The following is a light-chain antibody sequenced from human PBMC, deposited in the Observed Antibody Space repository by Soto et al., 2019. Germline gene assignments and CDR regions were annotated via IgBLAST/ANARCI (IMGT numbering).Light chain of an antibody. CDR1: SGSVSTRYY. CDR2: STS. J-gene: IGLJ3*02. Sequence: QTVVTQEPSFSVSPGGTVTLTCGVSSGSVSTRYYPSWYQQTPGQAPRTLIYSTSTRSSGVPDRFSGSIVGNKAALTISGAQADDESDYYCGLYMGSGIWVFGGGTKLTVL. CDR3: GLYMGSGIWV. V-gene: IGLV8-61*01.